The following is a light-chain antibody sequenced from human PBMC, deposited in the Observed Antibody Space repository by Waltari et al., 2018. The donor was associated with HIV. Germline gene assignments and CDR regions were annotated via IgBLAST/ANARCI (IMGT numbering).Light chain of an antibody. Sequence: DIVMTQCPDSLAVSLGERATINCKSSQNVLYNSNNKNYLAWYQQKPGQPPKLLIYWASTRESGVPDRFSGSGSGTDFTLTISSLQAEDVAVYYCQQYYNIPYTFGQGTKLEIK. CDR3: QQYYNIPYT. V-gene: IGKV4-1*01. CDR1: QNVLYNSNNKNY. J-gene: IGKJ2*01. CDR2: WAS.